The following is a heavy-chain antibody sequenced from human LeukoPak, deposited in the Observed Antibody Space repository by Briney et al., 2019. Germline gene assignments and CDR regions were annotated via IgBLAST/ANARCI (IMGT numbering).Heavy chain of an antibody. CDR1: GYTFTNSY. J-gene: IGHJ3*02. CDR2: INPDGGNT. D-gene: IGHD5-24*01. Sequence: GASVKVSCKASGYTFTNSYIHWVRQAPGQVLEWMGLINPDGGNTNYAQNFQGRVTLTRDTSTSTVYMELSSLRPEDTAIYYCARIRDGYNDAYDIWGQGTVVTVPS. CDR3: ARIRDGYNDAYDI. V-gene: IGHV1-46*01.